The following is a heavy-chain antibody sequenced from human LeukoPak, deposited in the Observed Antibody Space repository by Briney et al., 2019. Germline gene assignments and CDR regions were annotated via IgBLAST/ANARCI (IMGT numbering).Heavy chain of an antibody. D-gene: IGHD5-24*01. CDR2: IYYSGST. J-gene: IGHJ3*02. CDR1: GGSISSYY. V-gene: IGHV4-59*01. Sequence: TTSETLSLTCTVSGGSISSYYWSWIRQPPGKGLEWIGYIYYSGSTNYNPSLKSRVTISVDTSKNQFSLKLSSVTAADTAVYYCARADGYNYENAFDIWGQGTMVTVSS. CDR3: ARADGYNYENAFDI.